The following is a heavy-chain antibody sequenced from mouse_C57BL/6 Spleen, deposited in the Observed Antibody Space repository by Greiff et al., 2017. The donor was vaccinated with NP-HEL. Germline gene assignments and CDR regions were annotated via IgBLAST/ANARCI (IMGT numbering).Heavy chain of an antibody. J-gene: IGHJ3*01. Sequence: QVQLQQSGAELVKPGASVKLSCKASGYTFTSYWIHWVKQRPGQGLEWIGMIHPNSGSTNYNEKFKSKATLTVDKSSSTAYMQLSSLTSEDSAVYYCACLYYGSSPRFAYWGQGTLVTVSA. CDR1: GYTFTSYW. D-gene: IGHD1-1*01. CDR2: IHPNSGST. CDR3: ACLYYGSSPRFAY. V-gene: IGHV1-64*01.